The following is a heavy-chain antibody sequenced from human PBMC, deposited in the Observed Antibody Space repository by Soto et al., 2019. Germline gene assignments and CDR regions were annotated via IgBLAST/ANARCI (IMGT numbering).Heavy chain of an antibody. V-gene: IGHV4-4*02. CDR2: TYDGVTC. CDR3: ARSHCQSFDI. D-gene: IGHD2-15*01. Sequence: QVQLQESGPGLVNPSGTLTLTCAVSGVSVNDNWWSWVRQPPGKGLEWIGETYDGVTCNYNPTLKSRVARSMARSKNRTSLHVDSLTAADTAAYSGARSHCQSFDICCQGPMVTVSS. CDR1: GVSVNDNW. J-gene: IGHJ3*02.